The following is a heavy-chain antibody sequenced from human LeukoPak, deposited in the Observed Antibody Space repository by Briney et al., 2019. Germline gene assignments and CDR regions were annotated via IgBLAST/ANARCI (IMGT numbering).Heavy chain of an antibody. J-gene: IGHJ5*02. Sequence: SETLSLTCTVSGGSISSHYWSWIRQPPGKGLEWIGYIYYSGSTNYNPSLKSRVTISVDTSKNQFSLKLSSVTAADTAVYYCARDRLDGWFDPWGQGTLVNVSS. V-gene: IGHV4-59*11. CDR3: ARDRLDGWFDP. CDR2: IYYSGST. D-gene: IGHD5-24*01. CDR1: GGSISSHY.